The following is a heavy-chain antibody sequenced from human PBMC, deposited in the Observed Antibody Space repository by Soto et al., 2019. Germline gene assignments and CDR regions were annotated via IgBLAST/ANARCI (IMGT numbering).Heavy chain of an antibody. J-gene: IGHJ6*02. Sequence: QVQLVQSGAEVKKPGSSVKVSCKVSGGAFSSYDISWVRQAPGQGLDWMGGIIPLFETTNYAQKFQGRVTITADKSTSTAYMELSRLRSEDTAVYYCVRDITTRYYGMDVWGQGTTVTVSS. CDR3: VRDITTRYYGMDV. CDR1: GGAFSSYD. V-gene: IGHV1-69*06. CDR2: IIPLFETT. D-gene: IGHD3-22*01.